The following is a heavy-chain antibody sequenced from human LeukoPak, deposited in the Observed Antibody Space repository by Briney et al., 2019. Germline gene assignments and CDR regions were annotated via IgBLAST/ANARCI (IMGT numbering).Heavy chain of an antibody. J-gene: IGHJ5*02. D-gene: IGHD2-8*01. CDR2: ISSGAGST. Sequence: GGSLRLSCAASGFTFSDYGMSWVRQAPGKGLEWESSISSGAGSTYYPDSEKGRVTISRNNFKDTLYLQMNSLRAEDTAIYYCARMGGGAVPFPWGQGTLVTVSS. CDR3: ARMGGGAVPFP. CDR1: GFTFSDYG. V-gene: IGHV3-23*01.